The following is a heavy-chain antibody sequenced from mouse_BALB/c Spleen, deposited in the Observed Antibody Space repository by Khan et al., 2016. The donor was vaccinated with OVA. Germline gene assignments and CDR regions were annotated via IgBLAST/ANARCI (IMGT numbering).Heavy chain of an antibody. Sequence: EVQLQESGPGLVKPSQSLSLTCTVTGFSITSDYAWNWIRQFPGNKLEWMGFISYSGNTKYNPSLKSRIPITRDTSKNQFFLQLNPVTIEDTATYYCARVYGGDFDYWGQGTTLTVSS. CDR2: ISYSGNT. CDR3: ARVYGGDFDY. CDR1: GFSITSDYA. D-gene: IGHD1-1*01. J-gene: IGHJ2*01. V-gene: IGHV3-2*02.